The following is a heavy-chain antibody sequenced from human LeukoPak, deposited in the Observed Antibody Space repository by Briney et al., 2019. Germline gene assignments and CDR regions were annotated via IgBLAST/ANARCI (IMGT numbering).Heavy chain of an antibody. Sequence: PGGSLRLFCAASGFTFRTSGMNWVRQAPGKGLEWVSYISSSGTTISYAQSVKGRFTITRDNAQNSLTLHMNTLRADDTAVYYCAKDGGTHFDYWGQGTLVTVSS. D-gene: IGHD1-26*01. V-gene: IGHV3-48*01. CDR3: AKDGGTHFDY. CDR2: ISSSGTTI. CDR1: GFTFRTSG. J-gene: IGHJ4*02.